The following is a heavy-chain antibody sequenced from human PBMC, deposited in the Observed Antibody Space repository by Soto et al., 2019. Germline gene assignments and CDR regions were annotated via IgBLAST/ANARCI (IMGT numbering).Heavy chain of an antibody. V-gene: IGHV4-4*02. Sequence: SETLSLPCSVSGYSLNSNPWWNLVRPPPYKGLEWIGQISHSGSTNYNPSLTSRVTISVDKSKNHFSLKLTSVTAADTAVYYCAARHFWSRRWTDRRLDYWGQGTLVTVS. CDR2: ISHSGST. CDR3: AARHFWSRRWTDRRLDY. D-gene: IGHD3-3*02. J-gene: IGHJ4*02. CDR1: GYSLNSNPW.